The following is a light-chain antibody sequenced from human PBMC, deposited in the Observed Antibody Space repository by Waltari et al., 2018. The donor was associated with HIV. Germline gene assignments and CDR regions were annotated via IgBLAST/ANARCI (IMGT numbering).Light chain of an antibody. CDR3: QQYYNSPYT. CDR2: WAS. Sequence: DIVMTQSPDSLAVSLGERATINCKSSQSVLYSSHNKNYLAWYQQKPGQPPKLLIYWASTRESGVPDRFSGSGSGTHFTLTISSLQAEDVAVYYCQQYYNSPYTFGQGTKLEIK. V-gene: IGKV4-1*01. J-gene: IGKJ2*01. CDR1: QSVLYSSHNKNY.